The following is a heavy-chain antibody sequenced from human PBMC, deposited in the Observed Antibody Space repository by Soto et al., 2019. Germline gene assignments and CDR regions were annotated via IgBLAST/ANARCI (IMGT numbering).Heavy chain of an antibody. D-gene: IGHD4-17*01. CDR3: ARDSAYGDKRFDY. J-gene: IGHJ4*02. CDR1: GGSISSFCYY. Sequence: SETLSLTCTVSGGSISSFCYYWSWIRQHPGKGLEWIGYIYYSGSTYYNPSLKSRVTISVDTSKNQFSLKLSSVTAADTAVYYCARDSAYGDKRFDYWGQGTLVTVSS. CDR2: IYYSGST. V-gene: IGHV4-31*03.